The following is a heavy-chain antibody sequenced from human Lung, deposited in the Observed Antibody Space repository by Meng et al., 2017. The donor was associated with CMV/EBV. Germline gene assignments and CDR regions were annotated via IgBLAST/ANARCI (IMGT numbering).Heavy chain of an antibody. CDR2: IKQDGSEK. V-gene: IGHV3-7*01. CDR3: ARVSGIAVAGTLGFGYYYYGMDV. D-gene: IGHD6-19*01. J-gene: IGHJ6*02. Sequence: SCAASGFTFSSYWMSWVRQAPGKGLEWVANIKQDGSEKYYVDSVEGRFTISRDNAKNSLYLQMNSLRAEDTAVYYCARVSGIAVAGTLGFGYYYYGMDVWGQGTXVTGAS. CDR1: GFTFSSYW.